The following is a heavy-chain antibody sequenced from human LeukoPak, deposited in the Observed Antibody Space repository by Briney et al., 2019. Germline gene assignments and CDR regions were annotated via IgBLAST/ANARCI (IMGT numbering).Heavy chain of an antibody. CDR3: ARSSPGIAAAEDY. V-gene: IGHV4-59*01. Sequence: SETVSLTCTVSGGSISSYYWSWIRQPPGKGLEWIGYIYYSGSTNYNPSLKSRVTISVDTSKNQFSLKLSSVTAADTAVYYCARSSPGIAAAEDYWGQGTLVTVSS. J-gene: IGHJ4*02. CDR2: IYYSGST. CDR1: GGSISSYY. D-gene: IGHD6-13*01.